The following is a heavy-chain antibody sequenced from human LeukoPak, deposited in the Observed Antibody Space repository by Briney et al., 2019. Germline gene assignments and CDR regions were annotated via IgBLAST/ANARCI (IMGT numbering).Heavy chain of an antibody. CDR2: IYTSGST. Sequence: SETLSLTCTVSGGSISSYYWSWIRQPAGKGLEWIGRIYTSGSTNYNPSLKSRVTMSVDTSKNQFSLNLTSVTAADTAVYYCARQAYLWFGEFIRYNWFDPWGQGTLVTVSS. J-gene: IGHJ5*02. D-gene: IGHD3-10*01. CDR1: GGSISSYY. V-gene: IGHV4-4*07. CDR3: ARQAYLWFGEFIRYNWFDP.